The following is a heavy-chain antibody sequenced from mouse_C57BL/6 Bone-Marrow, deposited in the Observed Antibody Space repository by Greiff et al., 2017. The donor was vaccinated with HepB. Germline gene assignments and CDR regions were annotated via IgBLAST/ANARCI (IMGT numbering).Heavy chain of an antibody. CDR2: INPNNGGT. D-gene: IGHD3-2*02. CDR1: GYTFTDYN. CDR3: ARQLRLRLPWFAY. J-gene: IGHJ3*01. Sequence: VHVKQSGPELVKPGASVKMSCKASGYTFTDYNMHWVKQSHGKSLEWIGYINPNNGGTSYNQKFKGKATLTVNKSSSTAYMELRSLTSEDSAVYYCARQLRLRLPWFAYWGQGTLVTVSA. V-gene: IGHV1-22*01.